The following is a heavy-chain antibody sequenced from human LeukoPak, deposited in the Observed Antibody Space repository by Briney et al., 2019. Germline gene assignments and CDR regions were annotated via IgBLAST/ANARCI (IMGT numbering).Heavy chain of an antibody. CDR1: GYTFTGYY. Sequence: ASVTVSCKASGYTFTGYYMHWVRQAPGQGLEWMGWINPNSGGTNYAQKFQGRVTMTRDTSISTAYMELSRLRSDDTAVYYCARDGSSTSSDAFDIWGQGTMVTVSS. D-gene: IGHD2-2*01. V-gene: IGHV1-2*02. CDR3: ARDGSSTSSDAFDI. J-gene: IGHJ3*02. CDR2: INPNSGGT.